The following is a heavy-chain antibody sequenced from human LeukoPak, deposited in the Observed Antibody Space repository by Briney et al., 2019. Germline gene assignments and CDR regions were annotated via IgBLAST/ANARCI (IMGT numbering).Heavy chain of an antibody. J-gene: IGHJ5*02. V-gene: IGHV4-34*01. CDR2: INHSGST. Sequence: SETLSLTCAVYGGSFSGYYWSWIRQPPGKGLEWIGEINHSGSTNYNPSLKSRVTISVDTSKNQFSLKLSSVTAADTAVYYCARVVRFLEWLSPRRWFDPWGQGTLVTVSS. D-gene: IGHD3-3*01. CDR1: GGSFSGYY. CDR3: ARVVRFLEWLSPRRWFDP.